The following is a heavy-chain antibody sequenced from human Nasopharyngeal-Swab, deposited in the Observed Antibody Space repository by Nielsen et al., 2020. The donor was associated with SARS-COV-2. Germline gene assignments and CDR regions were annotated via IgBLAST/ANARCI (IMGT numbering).Heavy chain of an antibody. CDR3: ARNPPGIAVAGYYYYYGMDV. CDR1: GFTFSSYS. D-gene: IGHD6-19*01. V-gene: IGHV3-48*04. J-gene: IGHJ6*02. CDR2: ISSSSSTI. Sequence: GESLKISCAASGFTFSSYSMNWVRQAPGKGLEWVSSISSSSSTIYYADSVKGRFTISRDNAKNSLYLQMNSLRAEDTAVYYCARNPPGIAVAGYYYYYGMDVWGQGTTVTVSS.